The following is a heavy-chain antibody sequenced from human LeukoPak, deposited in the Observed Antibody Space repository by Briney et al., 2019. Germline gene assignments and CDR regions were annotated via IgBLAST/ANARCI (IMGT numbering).Heavy chain of an antibody. CDR3: ARDMLLIVAAKGVLDV. D-gene: IGHD6-13*01. CDR2: IKQDGSEK. J-gene: IGHJ6*01. V-gene: IGHV3-7*01. CDR1: EFTFSSYW. Sequence: GGSLRLSCAASEFTFSSYWMSWVRQAPGKGLEWVANIKQDGSEKYYVDSVKGRFTISRDNAKNSLYLQMNSLRAEDTAVYYCARDMLLIVAAKGVLDVWGQGTTVTVSS.